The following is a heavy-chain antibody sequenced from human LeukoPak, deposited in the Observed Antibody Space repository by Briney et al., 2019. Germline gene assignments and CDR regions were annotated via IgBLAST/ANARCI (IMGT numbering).Heavy chain of an antibody. J-gene: IGHJ4*02. Sequence: GGSLRLSCAASGFILSSTWMHWVRQAPGKGLVWVSRINSDATSTSYADSVRGRFTISRDDAKNTMYLQMNSLRAEDTAMYYCVRGSPGYSSSWHAYWGQGTLVTVSS. CDR2: INSDATST. CDR3: VRGSPGYSSSWHAY. CDR1: GFILSSTW. D-gene: IGHD6-13*01. V-gene: IGHV3-74*01.